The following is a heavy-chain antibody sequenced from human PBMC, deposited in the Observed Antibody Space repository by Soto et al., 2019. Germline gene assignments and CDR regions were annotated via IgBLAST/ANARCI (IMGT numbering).Heavy chain of an antibody. CDR3: ARLTVNYYYYMDV. V-gene: IGHV4-59*01. CDR1: GVSISSYY. Sequence: SETLSLTCTVSGVSISSYYWIWIRQPPGKGLEWIGYIYYSGSTNYNPSLKSRVTISVDTSKNQFSLKLSSVTAADTAVYYCARLTVNYYYYMDVWGKGTTVTVSS. J-gene: IGHJ6*03. CDR2: IYYSGST.